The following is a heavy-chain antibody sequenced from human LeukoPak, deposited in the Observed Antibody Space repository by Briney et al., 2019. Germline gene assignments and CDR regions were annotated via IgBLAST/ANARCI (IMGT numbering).Heavy chain of an antibody. Sequence: GASVKVSCRASGGTFSSYAISWVRQAPGQGLEWMGRIIPILGIANYAQRFQGRVTITADKSTSTAYMELSSLRSEDTAVYYCARALGSGSYYGYWGQGTLVTVSS. J-gene: IGHJ4*02. V-gene: IGHV1-69*04. D-gene: IGHD1-26*01. CDR3: ARALGSGSYYGY. CDR2: IIPILGIA. CDR1: GGTFSSYA.